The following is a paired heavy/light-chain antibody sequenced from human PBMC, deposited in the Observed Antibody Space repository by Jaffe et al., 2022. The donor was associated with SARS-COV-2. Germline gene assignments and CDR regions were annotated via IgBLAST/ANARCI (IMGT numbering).Light chain of an antibody. CDR1: SSDVGGYNY. V-gene: IGLV2-14*01. CDR2: DVS. J-gene: IGLJ1*01. CDR3: SSYTISSTPLYV. Sequence: QSALTQPASVSGSPGQSITISCTGTSSDVGGYNYVSWYQQHPGKAPKLMIYDVSNRPSGVSNRFSGSKSGNTASLTISGLQAEDEADYYCSSYTISSTPLYVFGTGTKVTVL.
Heavy chain of an antibody. J-gene: IGHJ4*02. D-gene: IGHD2-15*01. CDR1: GYTLTSYY. V-gene: IGHV1-46*04. CDR3: AREQGGVAAPKKSFDY. Sequence: QVQLVQSGAEVKKPGASVKVSCKASGYTLTSYYMHWVRQAPGQGLEWMGAIIPSGGGTIYAQNLQGRVSMARDTSTSTVYMELSSLRSEDTAVYYCAREQGGVAAPKKSFDYWGQGTLVTVSS. CDR2: IIPSGGGT.